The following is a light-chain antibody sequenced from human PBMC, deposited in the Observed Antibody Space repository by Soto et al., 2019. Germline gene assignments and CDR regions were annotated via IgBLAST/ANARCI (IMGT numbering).Light chain of an antibody. Sequence: NVLTQSPDTLSLSPGEKAPLSCRASQSVRNNYLAWYQQKPGQAPRFLIYDASTRATGIPDRFSGSGSGTDFTLTISRLEPEDFAVYYCQQYGRSPLTFGGGTKVDIK. V-gene: IGKV3-20*01. CDR3: QQYGRSPLT. CDR2: DAS. J-gene: IGKJ4*01. CDR1: QSVRNNY.